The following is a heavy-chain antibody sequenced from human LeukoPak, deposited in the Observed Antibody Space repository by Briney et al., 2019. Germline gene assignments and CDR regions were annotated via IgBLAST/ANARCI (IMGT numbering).Heavy chain of an antibody. CDR2: IYYSGST. J-gene: IGHJ6*02. D-gene: IGHD1-26*01. Sequence: SETLSLTCTVSGGSISSYYWSWIRQPPGKGLEWIGYIYYSGSTNYNPSLKSRVTISVDTSKNQFSLKLTSVTAADTAVYYCARPSRQVGPYYGMDVWGQGTTVTVSS. V-gene: IGHV4-59*08. CDR1: GGSISSYY. CDR3: ARPSRQVGPYYGMDV.